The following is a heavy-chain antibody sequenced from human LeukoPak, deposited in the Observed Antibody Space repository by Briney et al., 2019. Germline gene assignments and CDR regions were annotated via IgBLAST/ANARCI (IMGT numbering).Heavy chain of an antibody. Sequence: GGSLRLSCAASGFTFSDYYMSWIRQAPGKGLEWVSYISSSGSTIYYADSVKGRFTISRDSSKNTLYLQMNSLRAEDTAVYYCARDGPYYDVLTGYPPFDYWGQGTLVTVSS. J-gene: IGHJ4*02. V-gene: IGHV3-11*04. D-gene: IGHD3-9*01. CDR3: ARDGPYYDVLTGYPPFDY. CDR1: GFTFSDYY. CDR2: ISSSGSTI.